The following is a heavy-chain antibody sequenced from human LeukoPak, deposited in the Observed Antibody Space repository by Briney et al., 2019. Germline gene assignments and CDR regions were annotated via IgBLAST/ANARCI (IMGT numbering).Heavy chain of an antibody. CDR1: GFTFSGSA. CDR2: ISYDGSNK. V-gene: IGHV3-30*18. J-gene: IGHJ6*02. D-gene: IGHD2-2*02. Sequence: GGSLRLSCATSGFTFSGSAIHWVRQAPGKGLEWVAVISYDGSNKYYADSVKGRFTISRDNSKNTLYLQMNSLRAEDTAVYYCAKPPAAIYYYGMDVWGQGTTVTVSS. CDR3: AKPPAAIYYYGMDV.